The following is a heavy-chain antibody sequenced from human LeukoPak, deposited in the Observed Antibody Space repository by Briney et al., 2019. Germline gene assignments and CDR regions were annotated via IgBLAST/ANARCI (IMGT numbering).Heavy chain of an antibody. CDR1: GGTFSSYA. D-gene: IGHD1-7*01. Sequence: ASVKVSCKASGGTFSSYAISWVRQAPGQGLEWMGWISAYNGNTNYTQKLQGRVTMTTDTSMSTAYMELRSLRSDDTAVYYCARVLKWNYVGWDHYMDVWGKGTTVTVSS. CDR3: ARVLKWNYVGWDHYMDV. J-gene: IGHJ6*03. CDR2: ISAYNGNT. V-gene: IGHV1-18*01.